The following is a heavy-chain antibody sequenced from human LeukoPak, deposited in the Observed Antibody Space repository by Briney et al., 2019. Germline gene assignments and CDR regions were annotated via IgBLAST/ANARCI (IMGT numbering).Heavy chain of an antibody. D-gene: IGHD2-15*01. CDR1: GFTFSSYS. V-gene: IGHV3-48*01. CDR3: ARGSGGSIFDY. Sequence: EGSLRLSCAASGFTFSSYSMNWVRQAPGKGLEWVSYISSSSSTIYYADSVKGRFTISRDNAKNSLYLQMNSLRAEDTAVYYCARGSGGSIFDYWGQGTLVTVSS. CDR2: ISSSSSTI. J-gene: IGHJ4*02.